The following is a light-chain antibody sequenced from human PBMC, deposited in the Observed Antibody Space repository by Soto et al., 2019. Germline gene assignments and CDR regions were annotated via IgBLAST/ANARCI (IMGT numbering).Light chain of an antibody. CDR1: QSVSSSY. CDR2: GAS. J-gene: IGKJ1*01. CDR3: QQYHTSPLT. Sequence: EIVLTQSPGTLSLSPGERATSSCRASQSVSSSYIAWYQQKRGQAPRRLIYGASIRATGIPDRFSGSGSGTDFTLTISRLEPEDFALYYCQQYHTSPLTFGQGTKV. V-gene: IGKV3-20*01.